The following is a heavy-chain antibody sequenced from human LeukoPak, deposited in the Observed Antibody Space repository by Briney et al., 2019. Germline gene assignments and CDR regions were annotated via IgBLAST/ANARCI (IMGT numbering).Heavy chain of an antibody. CDR3: AREILTGYAFDI. J-gene: IGHJ3*02. CDR2: ISGSGGRT. D-gene: IGHD7-27*01. Sequence: QPGGPLRLSCAASGFTFGSYAMNWVRQAPGKGLECVSSISGSGGRTYYADSMKGRFTISRDNSKNTLYLQMNSLRAEDTALYYCAREILTGYAFDIWGQGTMVTVSS. V-gene: IGHV3-23*01. CDR1: GFTFGSYA.